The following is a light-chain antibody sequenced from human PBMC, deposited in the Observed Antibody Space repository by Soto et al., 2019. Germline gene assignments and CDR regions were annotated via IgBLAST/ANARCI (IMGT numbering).Light chain of an antibody. J-gene: IGKJ4*01. CDR3: QTYNSGPRLT. Sequence: EIVMTQSPATLSVSPGERATLYCRASQSVNSNLAWYRQKPAQAPRLLISDASTRPTGVPARFSGSGSGTEFPPTTTAWHSEDSGFNFCQTYNSGPRLTSGGGPRWRSN. CDR2: DAS. CDR1: QSVNSN. V-gene: IGKV3-15*01.